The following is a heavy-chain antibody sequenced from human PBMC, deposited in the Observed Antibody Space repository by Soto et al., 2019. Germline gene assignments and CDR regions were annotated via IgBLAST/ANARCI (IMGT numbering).Heavy chain of an antibody. CDR1: GFTFSSYS. J-gene: IGHJ4*02. D-gene: IGHD3-9*01. CDR2: ISSSSSTI. CDR3: ARVVRYPPRFDY. Sequence: EVQLVESGGGLVQPGGSLRLSCAASGFTFSSYSMNWVRQAPGKGLEGVPYISSSSSTIYYADSVKGRFTISRDNAKNALYLQMNCLRAEDTAVYYCARVVRYPPRFDYWGQGTLVTVSS. V-gene: IGHV3-48*01.